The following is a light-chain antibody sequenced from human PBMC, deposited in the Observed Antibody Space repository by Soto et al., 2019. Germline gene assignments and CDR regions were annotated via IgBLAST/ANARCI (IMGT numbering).Light chain of an antibody. CDR2: DAS. CDR3: QQYDNLPLT. CDR1: QDISNY. J-gene: IGKJ4*01. Sequence: DIQMTQSPSSLSASVVDRVTITCQASQDISNYLNWYQQKPGKAPKLLIYDASSLETGVPSRFSGSGSGTDFTFTIRSLQPEDIATYYCQQYDNLPLTFGGGTKVDI. V-gene: IGKV1-33*01.